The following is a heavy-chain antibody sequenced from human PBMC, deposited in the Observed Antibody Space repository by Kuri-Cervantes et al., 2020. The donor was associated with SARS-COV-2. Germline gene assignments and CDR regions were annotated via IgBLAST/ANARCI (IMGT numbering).Heavy chain of an antibody. CDR1: GFTFSSYA. CDR2: ISGSGGST. CDR3: AKRTTSTVIRGYYFDY. J-gene: IGHJ4*02. V-gene: IGHV3-23*01. Sequence: GESLKISCAASGFTFSSYAMSWVRQAPGKGLEWVSAISGSGGSTYYADSVKGRFTISRDNSKNTLYLQMNSLRAEDTAVYHCAKRTTSTVIRGYYFDYWGQGTLVTVSS. D-gene: IGHD4-11*01.